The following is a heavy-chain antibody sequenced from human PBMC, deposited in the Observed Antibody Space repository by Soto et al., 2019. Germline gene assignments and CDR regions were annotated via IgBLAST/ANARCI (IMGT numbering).Heavy chain of an antibody. Sequence: QVQLVQSGAEVKKPGSSVKVSCKASGGTFSSYAISWVRQAPGQGLEWMGGIIPIFGTANYAQKFQGRVTITADESTSTAYMELSSLRSEDTAVYYWARRKVDTAMVMDWYFDLWGRGTLVTVSS. D-gene: IGHD5-18*01. V-gene: IGHV1-69*01. CDR1: GGTFSSYA. CDR3: ARRKVDTAMVMDWYFDL. CDR2: IIPIFGTA. J-gene: IGHJ2*01.